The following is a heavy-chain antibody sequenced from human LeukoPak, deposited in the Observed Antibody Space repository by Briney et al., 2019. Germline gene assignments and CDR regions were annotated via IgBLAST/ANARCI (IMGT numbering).Heavy chain of an antibody. CDR2: IYTSGTT. Sequence: PSQTLSLTCTVSGGSTSTGSYCWSWIRQPAGKGLEWIGHIYTSGTTNYNPSLKSRFTISVDTSKSQFSRKVSSVTAADTGVYYCARPRELSWFDPWGQGTLVTVSS. CDR1: GGSTSTGSYC. V-gene: IGHV4-61*09. J-gene: IGHJ5*02. D-gene: IGHD1-26*01. CDR3: ARPRELSWFDP.